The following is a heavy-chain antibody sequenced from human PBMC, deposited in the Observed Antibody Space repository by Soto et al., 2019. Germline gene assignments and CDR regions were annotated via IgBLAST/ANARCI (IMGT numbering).Heavy chain of an antibody. D-gene: IGHD6-19*01. Sequence: QAQLVQSGAEVKKPGASVKVSCQAYGYTFTAQYLHWVRKAPGEGLEWMGWINPTTGATRYAQKFQGRVTMTRDPSMSTSYLAVISLRPDDPAVDYCAKGDSSCVSWFVPWGQGTLVTVSS. J-gene: IGHJ5*02. CDR3: AKGDSSCVSWFVP. CDR1: GYTFTAQY. V-gene: IGHV1-2*02. CDR2: INPTTGAT.